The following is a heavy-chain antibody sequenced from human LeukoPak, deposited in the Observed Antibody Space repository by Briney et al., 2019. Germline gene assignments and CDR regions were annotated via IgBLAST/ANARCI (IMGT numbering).Heavy chain of an antibody. J-gene: IGHJ4*02. D-gene: IGHD2-15*01. CDR2: IKQDGSEK. Sequence: PGGSLRLSCAASGFPFSTYWMSWVRQAPGNGLEWVATIKQDGSEKYYVDSVKGRFTISRDNAENSLYLQMDSLRAEDTAGYYCARDQLKDGSNQFRPFDFWGQGTLVTVSS. CDR1: GFPFSTYW. CDR3: ARDQLKDGSNQFRPFDF. V-gene: IGHV3-7*01.